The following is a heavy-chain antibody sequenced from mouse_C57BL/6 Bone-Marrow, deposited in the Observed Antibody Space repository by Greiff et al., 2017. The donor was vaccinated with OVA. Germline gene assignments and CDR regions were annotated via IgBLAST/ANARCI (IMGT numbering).Heavy chain of an antibody. CDR1: GYSFTSGYY. Sequence: EVQLQQSGPGLVKPSQSLSLTCSVTGYSFTSGYYWYLIRQSPGNLLEWVGFLRYDGSNNYNPSLKNRISITPDTSQNQLFLKLNSVTTEDTATYYCARDGSYEAIDYWGQGTSVTVSS. D-gene: IGHD6-1*01. CDR2: LRYDGSN. V-gene: IGHV3-6*01. J-gene: IGHJ4*01. CDR3: ARDGSYEAIDY.